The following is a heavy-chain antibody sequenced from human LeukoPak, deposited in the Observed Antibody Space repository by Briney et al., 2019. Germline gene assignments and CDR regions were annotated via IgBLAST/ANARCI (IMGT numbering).Heavy chain of an antibody. Sequence: PGVSLGLSCAASGFTFSTYGMHWVRQAPGKGLKWVTFIRSDANKKYYADSVKGRFAISRDTSKRTLYLQMNSLKSEDTAVYYCARDQGAYYYGSVLDYWGQGTLVTVSS. CDR2: IRSDANKK. CDR1: GFTFSTYG. CDR3: ARDQGAYYYGSVLDY. V-gene: IGHV3-30*02. J-gene: IGHJ4*02. D-gene: IGHD3-10*01.